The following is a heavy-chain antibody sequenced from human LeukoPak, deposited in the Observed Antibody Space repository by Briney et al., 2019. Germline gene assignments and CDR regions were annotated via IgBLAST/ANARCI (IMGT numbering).Heavy chain of an antibody. D-gene: IGHD2-15*01. J-gene: IGHJ6*03. CDR2: INQDGSGK. V-gene: IGHV3-7*01. Sequence: PGVSPRLSCAASGFTFNSYWMSWVRQAPGKGLEWVANINQDGSGKYYVDSVKGRFTISRDNAKNSLYLQMNSLRAEDTAVYYCARGRFVGGVSDSYMDVWGTGTTVTVSS. CDR3: ARGRFVGGVSDSYMDV. CDR1: GFTFNSYW.